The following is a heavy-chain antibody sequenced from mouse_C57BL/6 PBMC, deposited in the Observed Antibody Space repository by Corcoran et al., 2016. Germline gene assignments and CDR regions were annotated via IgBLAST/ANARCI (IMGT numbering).Heavy chain of an antibody. D-gene: IGHD1-1*01. CDR3: ARPHDYGSSWFAY. V-gene: IGHV1-26*01. J-gene: IGHJ3*01. CDR2: INPNNGGT. CDR1: GYTFTDYY. Sequence: EVQLQQSGPELVKPGASVKISCKASGYTFTDYYMNWVKQSHGKSLEWIGDINPNNGGTSSNQKFKGKATLTVDKASSTAYMELRSLTSQDSTVYYGARPHDYGSSWFAYWGQGTLVTVSA.